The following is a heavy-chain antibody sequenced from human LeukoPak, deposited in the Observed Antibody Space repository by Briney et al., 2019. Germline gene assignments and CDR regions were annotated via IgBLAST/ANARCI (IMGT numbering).Heavy chain of an antibody. J-gene: IGHJ3*02. CDR3: AKSSRGGLVDAFDI. V-gene: IGHV3-7*01. Sequence: PGGSPRLSCAASGFTFSSYWMSWVRQAPGKGLEWVAHIKQDGSEKYYVDSVKGRFTISRDTSKNTLYLEMNSLRAEDTAVYYCAKSSRGGLVDAFDIWGQGTMVIVSS. D-gene: IGHD6-19*01. CDR2: IKQDGSEK. CDR1: GFTFSSYW.